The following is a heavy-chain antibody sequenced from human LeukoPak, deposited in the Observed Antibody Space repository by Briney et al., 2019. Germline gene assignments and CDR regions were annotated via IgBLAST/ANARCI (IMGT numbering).Heavy chain of an antibody. J-gene: IGHJ3*02. Sequence: SETLSLTCAVYGGSFSGYYWSWIRQPPGKGLEWIGEINHSGSTNYNPSLKSRVTTSGDTSKHHFSLELRSVTAADTAVYYCAISGNYFSRDAFDIWGQGTVVTVSS. CDR3: AISGNYFSRDAFDI. CDR2: INHSGST. D-gene: IGHD1-26*01. CDR1: GGSFSGYY. V-gene: IGHV4-34*01.